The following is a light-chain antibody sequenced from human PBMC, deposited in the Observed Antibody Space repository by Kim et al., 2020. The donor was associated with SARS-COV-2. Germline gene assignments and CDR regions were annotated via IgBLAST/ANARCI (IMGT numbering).Light chain of an antibody. CDR3: QQYGSAPDT. J-gene: IGKJ2*01. Sequence: EIVVTQSPGTLSLSPGESATLSCRTSQSVRGNYLAWHQQRPGQTPRLVIYGASRRATGIPDRFSGSGSGTDFTLTISRLEPEDFAVYYCQQYGSAPDTFGQGTKLEI. V-gene: IGKV3-20*01. CDR2: GAS. CDR1: QSVRGNY.